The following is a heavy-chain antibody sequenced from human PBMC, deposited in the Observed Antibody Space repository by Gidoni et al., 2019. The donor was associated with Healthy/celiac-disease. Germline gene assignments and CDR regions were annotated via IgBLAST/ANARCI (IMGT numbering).Heavy chain of an antibody. V-gene: IGHV3-11*06. CDR1: GFALCDYY. CDR3: ARACSSTSCWYYGMDV. J-gene: IGHJ6*02. D-gene: IGHD2-2*01. Sequence: QVQLVESGGGLVKPGGSLRLSCAASGFALCDYYMSWICQAPGQGLEWVSYIRSSSIYTNDADSVKGRFTISRDNAKNSLYLQMNSLRAEDTAVYYCARACSSTSCWYYGMDVWGQGTTVTVSS. CDR2: IRSSSIYT.